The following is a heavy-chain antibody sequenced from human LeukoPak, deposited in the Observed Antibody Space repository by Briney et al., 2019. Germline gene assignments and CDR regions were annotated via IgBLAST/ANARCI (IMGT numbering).Heavy chain of an antibody. CDR1: GYTFTGYY. CDR2: INPNSGGT. Sequence: ASVKVSCKASGYTFTGYYMHWVRQAPGQGLEWMGWINPNSGGTNYAQKFQGRVTMTRDTSISTAYMELSRLRSDDTAVYYCAREEPRRDGQLVDYWGQGTLVTVSS. D-gene: IGHD6-6*01. J-gene: IGHJ4*02. CDR3: AREEPRRDGQLVDY. V-gene: IGHV1-2*02.